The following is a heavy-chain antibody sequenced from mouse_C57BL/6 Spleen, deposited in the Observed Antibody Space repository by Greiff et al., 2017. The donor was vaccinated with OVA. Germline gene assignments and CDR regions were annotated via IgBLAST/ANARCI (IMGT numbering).Heavy chain of an antibody. V-gene: IGHV1-55*01. CDR3: AREGLLYYGSNGYFDV. J-gene: IGHJ1*03. D-gene: IGHD1-1*01. CDR1: GYTFTSYW. Sequence: QVQLQQPGAELVKPGASVKMSCKASGYTFTSYWITWVKQRPGQGLEWIGDIYPGSGSTNYNEKFKSKATLTVDTSSSTAYMQLSSLTSEDSAVYYCAREGLLYYGSNGYFDVWGTGTTVTVSS. CDR2: IYPGSGST.